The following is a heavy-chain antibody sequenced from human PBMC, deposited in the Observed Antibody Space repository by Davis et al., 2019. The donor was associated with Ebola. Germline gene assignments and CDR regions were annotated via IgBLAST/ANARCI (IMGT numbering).Heavy chain of an antibody. D-gene: IGHD3-10*01. CDR1: GYTFTSYY. CDR3: ARGNRRYYGSGSSNDY. CDR2: INPSGGST. Sequence: ASVKVSCKASGYTFTSYYMHWVRQAPGQGLEWMGIINPSGGSTSYAQKFQGRVTMTRDTSTSTVYMELSSLRSDDTAVYYCARGNRRYYGSGSSNDYWGQGTLVTVSS. V-gene: IGHV1-46*01. J-gene: IGHJ4*02.